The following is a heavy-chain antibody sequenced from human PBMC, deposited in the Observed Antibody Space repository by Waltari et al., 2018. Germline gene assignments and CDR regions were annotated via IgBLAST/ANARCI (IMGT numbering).Heavy chain of an antibody. V-gene: IGHV1-24*01. CDR2: LDPEDGET. CDR1: GYTLTELS. J-gene: IGHJ4*02. D-gene: IGHD3-10*01. CDR3: ATEHYGSGSYGY. Sequence: QVQLVQSGAEVKKPGASVKVSCKVSGYTLTELSMHWVRQAPGKGLEWMGGLDPEDGETNYAQKFQGRVTMTEDTSTNTAYMELRSLRSEDTAVYYCATEHYGSGSYGYWGQGTLVTVSS.